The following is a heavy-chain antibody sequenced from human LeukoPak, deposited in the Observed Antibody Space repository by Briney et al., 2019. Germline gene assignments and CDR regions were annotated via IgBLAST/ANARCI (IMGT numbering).Heavy chain of an antibody. Sequence: PGGSLRLSCAASGFTFSSSSMNWVRQAPGKGLEWVSSISSSSSYIYYADSVKGRFTISRDNAKNSLYLQMNSLRAEDTAVYYCARYEVVRGVTGYYYYGMDVWGQGTTVTVSS. CDR3: ARYEVVRGVTGYYYYGMDV. CDR2: ISSSSSYI. D-gene: IGHD3-10*01. V-gene: IGHV3-21*01. CDR1: GFTFSSSS. J-gene: IGHJ6*02.